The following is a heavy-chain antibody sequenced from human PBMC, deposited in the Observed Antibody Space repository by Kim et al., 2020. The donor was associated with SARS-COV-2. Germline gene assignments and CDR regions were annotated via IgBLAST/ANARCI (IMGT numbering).Heavy chain of an antibody. D-gene: IGHD3-10*01. CDR3: TTYGSGSYYNLLGMDV. V-gene: IGHV3-15*01. CDR1: GFTFSNAW. Sequence: GGSLRLSCAASGFTFSNAWMSWVRQAPGKGLEWVGRIKSKTDGGTTDYAVPVKGRFTISRDDSKNTLYLQMNSLKTEDTAVYYCTTYGSGSYYNLLGMDVWGQGTTVTVSS. J-gene: IGHJ6*02. CDR2: IKSKTDGGTT.